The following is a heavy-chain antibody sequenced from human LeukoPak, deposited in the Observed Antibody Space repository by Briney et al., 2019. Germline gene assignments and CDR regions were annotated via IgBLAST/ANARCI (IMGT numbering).Heavy chain of an antibody. CDR2: IYYSGST. CDR1: GGSISSGGYY. D-gene: IGHD5-18*01. CDR3: ARDGRGYSYGLNI. Sequence: SETLSLTCTVPGGSISSGGYYWSWIRQHPGKGLEWIGYIYYSGSTYYNPSLKSRVTISVDTSKNQFSLKLSSVTAADTAVYYCARDGRGYSYGLNIWGQGTMVTVSS. V-gene: IGHV4-31*03. J-gene: IGHJ3*02.